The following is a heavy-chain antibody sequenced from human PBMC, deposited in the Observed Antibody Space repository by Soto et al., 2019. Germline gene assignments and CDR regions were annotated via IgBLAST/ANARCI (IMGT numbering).Heavy chain of an antibody. CDR3: ARALDTAMVIFY. CDR1: GGSVNSGSYF. V-gene: IGHV4-61*01. Sequence: PSETLSLTCTVSGGSVNSGSYFWTWIRQPPGKGLGWIGYIYNTGSTNYNPSLKSRVTISADTSKNQFSLKLTSVTAADTAVYYCARALDTAMVIFYWGQGTLVTVSS. J-gene: IGHJ4*02. D-gene: IGHD5-18*01. CDR2: IYNTGST.